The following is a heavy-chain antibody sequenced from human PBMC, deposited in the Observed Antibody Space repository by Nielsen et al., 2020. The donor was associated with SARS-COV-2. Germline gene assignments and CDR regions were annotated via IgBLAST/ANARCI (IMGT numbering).Heavy chain of an antibody. V-gene: IGHV3-23*01. CDR2: ISGSGGST. D-gene: IGHD6-13*01. Sequence: WIRQPPGKGLEWVSAISGSGGSTYYADSVKGRFTISRDKPKNTLYVLMNSLRAEDTAVYYCAKMSPPGIAAGTTEYFQHWGQGTLVTVSS. J-gene: IGHJ1*01. CDR3: AKMSPPGIAAGTTEYFQH.